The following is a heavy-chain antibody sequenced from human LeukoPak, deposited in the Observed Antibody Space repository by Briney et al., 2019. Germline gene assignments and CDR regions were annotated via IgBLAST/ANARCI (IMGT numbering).Heavy chain of an antibody. V-gene: IGHV3-21*04. CDR3: AKLRVEAEVSGTAY. CDR2: ISSGGSYI. Sequence: GGSLRLSCAASGFTLSRYTMNWVRQAPGKGLEWVASISSGGSYIYYAESLQGRFTISRDNRKNSLCLQMSSLRAEDTAMYYCAKLRVEAEVSGTAYWGLGTLVTVSS. J-gene: IGHJ4*02. D-gene: IGHD1-1*01. CDR1: GFTLSRYT.